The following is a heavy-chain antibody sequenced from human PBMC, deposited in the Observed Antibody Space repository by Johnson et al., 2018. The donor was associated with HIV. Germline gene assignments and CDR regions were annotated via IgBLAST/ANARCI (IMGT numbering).Heavy chain of an antibody. CDR1: GFTFSSYG. D-gene: IGHD1-26*01. J-gene: IGHJ3*02. Sequence: QVQLVESGGGVVQPGRSLRLSCAASGFTFSSYGMHWVRQAPGKGLEWVAVIWYDGSNKYYADSVKGRFTISRDNSKNTLYLQMNSLRAEDTAVYYCAKEFKGVSGSYRAFDAFDIWGQGTMVTVSS. V-gene: IGHV3-33*06. CDR3: AKEFKGVSGSYRAFDAFDI. CDR2: IWYDGSNK.